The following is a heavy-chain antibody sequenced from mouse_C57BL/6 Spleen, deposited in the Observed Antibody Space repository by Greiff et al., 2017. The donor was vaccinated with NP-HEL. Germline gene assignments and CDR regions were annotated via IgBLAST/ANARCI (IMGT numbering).Heavy chain of an antibody. J-gene: IGHJ3*01. V-gene: IGHV1-50*01. CDR1: GYTFTSYW. Sequence: QVQLKQPGAELVKPGASVKLSCKASGYTFTSYWMQWVKQRPGQGLEWIGEIDPSDSYTNYNQKFKGKATLTVDTSSSTAYMQLSSLTSEDSAVYYCARGRVWFAYWGQGTLVTVSA. CDR2: IDPSDSYT. CDR3: ARGRVWFAY.